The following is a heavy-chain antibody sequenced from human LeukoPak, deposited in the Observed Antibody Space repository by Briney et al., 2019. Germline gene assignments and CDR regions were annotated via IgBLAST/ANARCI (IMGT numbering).Heavy chain of an antibody. CDR2: ISGSGGST. CDR3: AKDRYYDILIGSRYFDY. J-gene: IGHJ4*02. Sequence: GGTLRLSCAASGFTFSSYGMSWVRQAPGKGLEWVSAISGSGGSTYYADSVKGRFTISRDNSKNTLYLQMNSLRAEDTAVYYCAKDRYYDILIGSRYFDYWGQGTLVTVSS. CDR1: GFTFSSYG. D-gene: IGHD3-9*01. V-gene: IGHV3-23*01.